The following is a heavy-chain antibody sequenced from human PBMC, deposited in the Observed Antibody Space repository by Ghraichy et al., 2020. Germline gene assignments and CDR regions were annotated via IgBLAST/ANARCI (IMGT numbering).Heavy chain of an antibody. V-gene: IGHV4-39*07. CDR1: GGSISSSSYY. CDR2: IYYSGST. J-gene: IGHJ4*02. D-gene: IGHD4-11*01. Sequence: SETLSLTCTVSGGSISSSSYYWGWIRQPPGKGLEWIGSIYYSGSTYYNPSLKSRVTISVDTSKNQFSLKLSSVTAADTAVYYCAREVTPPDPIDYWGQGTLFTVSS. CDR3: AREVTPPDPIDY.